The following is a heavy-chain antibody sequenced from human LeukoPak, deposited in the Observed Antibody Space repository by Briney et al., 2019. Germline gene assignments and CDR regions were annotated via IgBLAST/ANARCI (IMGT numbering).Heavy chain of an antibody. Sequence: GGSLRLSCAAAGFTFNNYAMSWVRQAPGKGLKWVSVISSGGSTYYADSVKGRFTISRDNSKNTLYLQMNSLRAEDTAVYYCAKDTYSTSPYYFDYWGQGTLVTVSS. J-gene: IGHJ4*02. CDR3: AKDTYSTSPYYFDY. CDR2: ISSGGST. V-gene: IGHV3-23*01. CDR1: GFTFNNYA. D-gene: IGHD1-26*01.